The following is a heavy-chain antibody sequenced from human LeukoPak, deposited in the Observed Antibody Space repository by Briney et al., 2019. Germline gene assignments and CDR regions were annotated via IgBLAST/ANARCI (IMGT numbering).Heavy chain of an antibody. CDR1: GFTFSNYW. CDR2: ISSDGSNE. V-gene: IGHV3-30*03. Sequence: GGSLRLSCAASGFTFSNYWMSWVRQAPGKGLEWVAFISSDGSNEYYTDSVKGRFTISRDNSKNTLYLQMNSLRVEDTAVYYCARTSSGWSGNYWGQGALVTVSS. D-gene: IGHD6-19*01. J-gene: IGHJ4*02. CDR3: ARTSSGWSGNY.